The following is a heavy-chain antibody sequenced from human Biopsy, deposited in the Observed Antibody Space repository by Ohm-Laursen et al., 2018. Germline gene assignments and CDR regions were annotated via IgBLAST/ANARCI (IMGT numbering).Heavy chain of an antibody. J-gene: IGHJ3*01. D-gene: IGHD3-16*02. CDR2: ISPNSGGT. Sequence: SVKVSCKASGYTVNDYFLHWLRQAPGQRPEWMGWISPNSGGTNYAQKFQGRVSMTTDTSAATVYMELSSLTSDDTAVYYCTRDIMNTIAGLVARSDVFDVWGQGTMVTVSS. CDR1: GYTVNDYF. V-gene: IGHV1-2*02. CDR3: TRDIMNTIAGLVARSDVFDV.